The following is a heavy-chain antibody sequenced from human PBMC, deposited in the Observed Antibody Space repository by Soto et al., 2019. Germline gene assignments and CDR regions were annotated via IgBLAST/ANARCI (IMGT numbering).Heavy chain of an antibody. D-gene: IGHD2-2*01. V-gene: IGHV1-18*01. CDR3: ARDDCFSNVCYVSY. J-gene: IGHJ4*02. CDR2: ISAYNGDT. CDR1: GYTFTSYG. Sequence: VASVKVSCKASGYTFTSYGISWVRQAPGQGVEWMGWISAYNGDTKYAQKFQGRLTMTTDTSTSTTFMELRSLTSDDTAIYYCARDDCFSNVCYVSYWGQGTLVTVSS.